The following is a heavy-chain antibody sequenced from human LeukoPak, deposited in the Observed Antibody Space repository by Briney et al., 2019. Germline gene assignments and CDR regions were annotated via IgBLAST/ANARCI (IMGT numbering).Heavy chain of an antibody. V-gene: IGHV1-69*04. J-gene: IGHJ5*02. CDR1: GATLNIGHA. CDR2: MIPFLGEV. D-gene: IGHD3-10*01. CDR3: SPYGHAYDWFGP. Sequence: GASVKVSCKAFGATLNIGHAFIWARQAPGQGLQWMGRMIPFLGEVNYAQNFQGRVSFTADRSTATMYMELKRLRLDDTAIYYCSPYGHAYDWFGPWGQGTLVTVSA.